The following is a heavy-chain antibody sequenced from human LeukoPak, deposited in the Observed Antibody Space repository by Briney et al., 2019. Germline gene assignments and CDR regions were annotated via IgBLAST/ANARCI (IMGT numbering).Heavy chain of an antibody. Sequence: SETLSLTCTVSGGSISSGSYYWSWIRQPAGKGLEWIGRIYTSGSTNYNPSLKSRATISVDTSKNQFSLKLSSVTAADTAVYYCARGLRYFDWLSEGEYFDYWGQGTLVTVSS. D-gene: IGHD3-9*01. CDR2: IYTSGST. CDR1: GGSISSGSYY. V-gene: IGHV4-61*02. J-gene: IGHJ4*02. CDR3: ARGLRYFDWLSEGEYFDY.